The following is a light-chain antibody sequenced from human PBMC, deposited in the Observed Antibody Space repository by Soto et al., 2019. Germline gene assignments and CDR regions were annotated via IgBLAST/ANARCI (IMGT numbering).Light chain of an antibody. CDR3: QQYNSYPWT. Sequence: DIQMTQYPSTLSAFVGDRVTITCRASQSISSWLAWYQQKPGKAPKLLIYKASNLESGVPSRFSGSGSGTEFTLTISSLQPDDFATYYCQQYNSYPWTFGQGTKVEIK. V-gene: IGKV1-5*03. CDR2: KAS. J-gene: IGKJ1*01. CDR1: QSISSW.